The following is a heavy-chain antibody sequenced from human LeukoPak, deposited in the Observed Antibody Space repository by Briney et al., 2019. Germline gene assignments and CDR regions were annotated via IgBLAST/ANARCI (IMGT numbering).Heavy chain of an antibody. J-gene: IGHJ6*02. CDR1: GFTFSIYA. CDR3: AKVALRGYYYGMDV. Sequence: PGGSLRLSCAASGFTFSIYAMSWVRQAPGKGLEWVSAISGSGGSTYYADSVKGRFTISRDNSKNTLYLQMNSLRAEDTAVYFCAKVALRGYYYGMDVWGQGTTVTVSS. V-gene: IGHV3-23*01. CDR2: ISGSGGST. D-gene: IGHD3-10*01.